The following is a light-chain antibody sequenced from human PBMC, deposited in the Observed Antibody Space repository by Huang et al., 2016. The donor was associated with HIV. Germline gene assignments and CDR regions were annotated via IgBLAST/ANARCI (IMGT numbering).Light chain of an antibody. CDR3: QQYNNWPRT. CDR2: AAS. Sequence: EIVMRQSPATLSASPGERATLSCTASQSVSNNLAWFQQKPGQAPRLLIYAASTRAAAIPDTFSGRGSGTEFTLTISSLQSEDFAVYYCQQYNNWPRTFGQGTKVEIK. CDR1: QSVSNN. V-gene: IGKV3-15*01. J-gene: IGKJ1*01.